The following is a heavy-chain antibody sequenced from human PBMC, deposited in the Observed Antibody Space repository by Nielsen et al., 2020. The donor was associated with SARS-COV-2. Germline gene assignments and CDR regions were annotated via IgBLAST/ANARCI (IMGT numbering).Heavy chain of an antibody. CDR2: TYYRSKWYN. J-gene: IGHJ6*03. D-gene: IGHD4-17*01. CDR3: ARARGAYGDYYYYYYTDV. V-gene: IGHV6-1*01. CDR1: VDSVSSSSAV. Sequence: SQTLSLTCAISVDSVSSSSAVCNWSRQSPSRGLEWLGRTYYRSKWYNDYAVTVKSRITINPDTSKNQFSLHLNSVTPEDTAVDYCARARGAYGDYYYYYYTDVWGKGTTVTVSS.